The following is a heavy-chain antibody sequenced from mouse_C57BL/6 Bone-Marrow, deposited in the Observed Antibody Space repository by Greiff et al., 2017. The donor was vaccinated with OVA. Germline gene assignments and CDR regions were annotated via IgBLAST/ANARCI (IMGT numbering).Heavy chain of an antibody. V-gene: IGHV1-26*01. J-gene: IGHJ2*01. CDR3: AREGTGDY. Sequence: EVQLQQSGPELVKPGASVKISCKASGYTFTDYYMNWVKQSPGKSLEWIGDINPNNGGTSYNQKFKGKATLTVDKSSSTAYMELRSLTSEDSAVYYCAREGTGDYWGQGTTLTVSS. D-gene: IGHD4-1*01. CDR1: GYTFTDYY. CDR2: INPNNGGT.